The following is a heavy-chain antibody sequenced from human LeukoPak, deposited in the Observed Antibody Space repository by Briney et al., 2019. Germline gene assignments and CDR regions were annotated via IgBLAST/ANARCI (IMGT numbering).Heavy chain of an antibody. CDR3: ATVVRSWDYFDY. J-gene: IGHJ4*02. CDR2: IYYSGSS. Sequence: PSETLSLTCAVYGGSFSGYYWSWIRQPPGKGLEWIGYIYYSGSSNYNPSLKSRVTISVDTSKNQFSMWLSSVTAADTAVYYCATVVRSWDYFDYWGQGTLVTVSS. D-gene: IGHD2/OR15-2a*01. V-gene: IGHV4-59*01. CDR1: GGSFSGYY.